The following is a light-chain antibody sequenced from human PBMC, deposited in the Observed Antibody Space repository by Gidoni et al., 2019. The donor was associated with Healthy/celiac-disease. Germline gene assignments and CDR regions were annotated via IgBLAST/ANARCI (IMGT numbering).Light chain of an antibody. Sequence: DIQLTQSPSFLSASIGDRVTITCRASQGISSYLAWYQQKPGKAPKLLIYGASTLQSGVPSRFSGSGSGTEFTLTISGLQPEDFATYYCQQSLTFGQGTKLEIK. CDR2: GAS. CDR3: QQSLT. V-gene: IGKV1-9*01. CDR1: QGISSY. J-gene: IGKJ2*01.